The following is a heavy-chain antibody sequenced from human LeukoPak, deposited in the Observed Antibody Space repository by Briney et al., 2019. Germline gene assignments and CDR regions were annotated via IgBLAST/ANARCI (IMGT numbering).Heavy chain of an antibody. D-gene: IGHD3-10*01. CDR2: ISSSSSYI. V-gene: IGHV3-21*04. CDR3: AKATNLWFGELGFDY. Sequence: PGGSLRLSCAASGFTFSSYSMNWVRQAPGKGLEWVSSISSSSSYIYYADSVKGRFTISRDNAKNSLYLQMNSLRAEDTALYYCAKATNLWFGELGFDYWGQGTLVTVSS. CDR1: GFTFSSYS. J-gene: IGHJ4*02.